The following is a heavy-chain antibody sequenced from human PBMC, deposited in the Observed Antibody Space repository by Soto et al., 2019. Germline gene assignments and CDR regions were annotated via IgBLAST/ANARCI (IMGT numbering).Heavy chain of an antibody. V-gene: IGHV6-1*01. CDR1: GARVSSNTAA. D-gene: IGHD6-19*01. CDR3: ARGVAGTGFDL. Sequence: TLSLTCAISGARVSSNTAAWNWIRSSPSRGLEWLGRTYYRSNWRHDYAVSVKSRITVNPDTSKNHFSLQLNSVTPDDTAVYYCARGVAGTGFDLWGQGTLVTVSS. CDR2: TYYRSNWRH. J-gene: IGHJ4*02.